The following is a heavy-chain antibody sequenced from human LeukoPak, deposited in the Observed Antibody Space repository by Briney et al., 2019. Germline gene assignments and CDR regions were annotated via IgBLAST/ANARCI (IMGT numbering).Heavy chain of an antibody. D-gene: IGHD3-3*01. CDR1: GFTFSTYS. CDR3: ASSRGYYSHYFDY. Sequence: GGSLRLSCAASGFTFSTYSMNWVRQAPGKGLEWVSYITSSGRTIYYADSVKGRFTISRDNAKNSLYLQMNSLRAEDTAVYYCASSRGYYSHYFDYWGQGTLVTVSS. V-gene: IGHV3-48*04. CDR2: ITSSGRTI. J-gene: IGHJ4*02.